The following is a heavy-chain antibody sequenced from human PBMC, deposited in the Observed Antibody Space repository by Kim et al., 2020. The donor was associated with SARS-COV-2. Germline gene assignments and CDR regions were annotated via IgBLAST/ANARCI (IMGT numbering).Heavy chain of an antibody. Sequence: SSTIYYADSVKGRFTISRDNAKNSLYLQMNSLRAEDTAVYYCARDGAFDIWGQGTMVTVSS. CDR2: SSTI. CDR3: ARDGAFDI. J-gene: IGHJ3*02. V-gene: IGHV3-48*04.